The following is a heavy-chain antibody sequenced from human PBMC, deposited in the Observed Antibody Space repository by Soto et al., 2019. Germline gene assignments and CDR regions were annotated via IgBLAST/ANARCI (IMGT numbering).Heavy chain of an antibody. J-gene: IGHJ5*02. D-gene: IGHD3-9*01. CDR3: ARDFERSAIGP. V-gene: IGHV4-30-4*02. CDR1: GGYISGDDTY. Sequence: PSDTLSLTSVASGGYISGDDTYWFWIRKPPGKGLEWIGYIAYSGDTYYNPSLRRRVTISADRSENKFSLTLKSVTAADTAVYFCARDFERSAIGPWCQGTSVTGSA. CDR2: IAYSGDT.